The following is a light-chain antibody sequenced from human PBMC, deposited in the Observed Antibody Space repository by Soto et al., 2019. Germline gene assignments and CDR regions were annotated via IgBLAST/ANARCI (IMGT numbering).Light chain of an antibody. V-gene: IGKV1-39*01. CDR2: AAS. CDR1: QTISSF. CDR3: QQTYSTPSIT. Sequence: EIQMTQSPSSMSTSVGDRVTITCRASQTISSFLNWYQQKPGKAPNLLIYAASSLQSGVPSRFSGSGSGTDFTLTISSLQPEDFATYYCQQTYSTPSITFGQGTRLEI. J-gene: IGKJ5*01.